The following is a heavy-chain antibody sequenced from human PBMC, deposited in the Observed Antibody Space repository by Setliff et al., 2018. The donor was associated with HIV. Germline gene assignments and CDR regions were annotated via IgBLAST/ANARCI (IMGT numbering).Heavy chain of an antibody. CDR3: ARDGRRAAVYYYYYMDV. CDR2: ISYDGSNK. D-gene: IGHD6-25*01. J-gene: IGHJ6*03. V-gene: IGHV3-30*01. Sequence: GGSLSLSCAASGFTFSSYAMHWVRQAPGKGLEWVAVISYDGSNKYYADSVKGRFTISRDNSKNTLYLQMTSLRAEDTAVYYCARDGRRAAVYYYYYMDVWGKGTTVTVSS. CDR1: GFTFSSYA.